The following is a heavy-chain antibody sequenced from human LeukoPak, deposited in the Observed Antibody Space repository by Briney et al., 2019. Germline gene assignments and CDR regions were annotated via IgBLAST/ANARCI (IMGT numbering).Heavy chain of an antibody. CDR3: AKSRTTVDY. Sequence: GGSLRLSCAASGFTFSTHDVNWVRQAPGKGLEWVAYISGDRSMIYHIDSVKGRFTISRDNAKNSLFLQMNNLRAEDTAVYYCAKSRTTVDYWGQGTLVTVSS. D-gene: IGHD4-11*01. CDR2: ISGDRSMI. V-gene: IGHV3-48*04. CDR1: GFTFSTHD. J-gene: IGHJ4*02.